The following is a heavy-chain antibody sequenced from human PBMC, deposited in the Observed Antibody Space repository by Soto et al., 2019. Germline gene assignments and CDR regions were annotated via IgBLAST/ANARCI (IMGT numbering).Heavy chain of an antibody. J-gene: IGHJ4*02. D-gene: IGHD3-16*01. V-gene: IGHV3-33*01. Sequence: QVQLVESGGGVDQPGRSLRLSCAASGFTFSSYGMHWVRQAPGKGLEWVAFIWHDGGNKFYAESVKGRFTISRDNSKNTLYLQMTSLSAEDTAMYYCARDGDVNTGFGKDYWGQGTLVTVSS. CDR3: ARDGDVNTGFGKDY. CDR2: IWHDGGNK. CDR1: GFTFSSYG.